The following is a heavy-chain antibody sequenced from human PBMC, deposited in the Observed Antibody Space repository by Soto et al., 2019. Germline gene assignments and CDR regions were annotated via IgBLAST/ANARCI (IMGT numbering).Heavy chain of an antibody. V-gene: IGHV1-18*01. Sequence: ASVKVSCKASGYTFTSYGISWVRQAPGQGLEWMGWISAYNGNTNYAQKLQGRVTMTTDTSTSTAYMELRSLRSDDTAVYYCARDTIISKNYYYGMDVWGQGTTVTVSS. CDR3: ARDTIISKNYYYGMDV. CDR2: ISAYNGNT. D-gene: IGHD3-10*01. CDR1: GYTFTSYG. J-gene: IGHJ6*02.